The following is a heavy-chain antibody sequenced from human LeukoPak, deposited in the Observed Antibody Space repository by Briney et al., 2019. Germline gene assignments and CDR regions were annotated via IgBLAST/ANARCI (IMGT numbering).Heavy chain of an antibody. CDR2: INPNSGYT. CDR1: GYTFASDD. CDR3: AKAPNYYGSGSPYQMDV. J-gene: IGHJ6*04. D-gene: IGHD3-10*01. Sequence: ASVKVSCKASGYTFASDDINWVRQATGQGLEWMGWINPNSGYTGYAQKFQGRVTMTANPSISTVYLELISLRSEDTAVYYCAKAPNYYGSGSPYQMDVWGKGTMVTVSS. V-gene: IGHV1-8*01.